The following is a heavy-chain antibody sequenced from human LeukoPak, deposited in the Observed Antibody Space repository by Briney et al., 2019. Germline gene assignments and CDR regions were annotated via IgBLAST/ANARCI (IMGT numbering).Heavy chain of an antibody. V-gene: IGHV3-23*01. J-gene: IGHJ6*02. Sequence: PGGSLRLSCAASGFTFSSYAMSWVRQAPGKGLEWVSAISGSGGSTYYADSVKGRFTISRDNSKNTLYLQMNSLRAEDTAVYYCAKEGVVPAAIQHGWNYYYGMDVWGQGTTITVSS. CDR3: AKEGVVPAAIQHGWNYYYGMDV. CDR1: GFTFSSYA. CDR2: ISGSGGST. D-gene: IGHD2-2*01.